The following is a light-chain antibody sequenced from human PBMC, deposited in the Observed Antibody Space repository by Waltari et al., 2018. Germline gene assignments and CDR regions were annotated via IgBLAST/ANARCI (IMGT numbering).Light chain of an antibody. Sequence: IQLTQSPSSLSASVGDRVTITCRASQGINNYLSSYQQKPGKGPKLLIYAASTLQSGVPPRFSGSGSWTDFSPIISSLQPADFATDYCHQLNCNQWTFGQGTKVEI. CDR3: HQLNCNQWT. V-gene: IGKV1-9*01. J-gene: IGKJ1*01. CDR2: AAS. CDR1: QGINNY.